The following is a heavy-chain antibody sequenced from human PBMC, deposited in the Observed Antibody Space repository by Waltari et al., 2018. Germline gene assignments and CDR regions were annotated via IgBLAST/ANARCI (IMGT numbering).Heavy chain of an antibody. J-gene: IGHJ5*01. Sequence: AASGFRFREYGMHWVRQAPGKGLEWVGIVLYDGSQKFYAESVKGRFSISRDNSKNMVYLQMNSLTGADSAVYYCVKDLNLHFDFWGQGTPVNVSS. V-gene: IGHV3-30*18. CDR1: GFRFREYG. CDR2: VLYDGSQK. CDR3: VKDLNLHFDF. D-gene: IGHD3-9*01.